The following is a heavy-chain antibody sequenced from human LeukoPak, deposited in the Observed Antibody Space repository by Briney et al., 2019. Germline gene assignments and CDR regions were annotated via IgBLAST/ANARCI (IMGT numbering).Heavy chain of an antibody. V-gene: IGHV3-30*18. CDR1: GFTFSSYG. J-gene: IGHJ4*02. D-gene: IGHD2-2*01. CDR2: ISYDGSNK. Sequence: PGRSLRLSCAASGFTFSSYGMHWVRQAPGKGLEWVAVISYDGSNKYYADSVKGRFTISRDNSKNTLYLQMNSLRAEDTAVYYCAKDPHIVVVPAAIQWGFDYWGQGTLVTVSS. CDR3: AKDPHIVVVPAAIQWGFDY.